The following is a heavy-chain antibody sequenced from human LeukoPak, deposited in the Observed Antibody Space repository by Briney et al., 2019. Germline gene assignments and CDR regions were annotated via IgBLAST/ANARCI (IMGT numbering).Heavy chain of an antibody. Sequence: PSETLSLTCTVSGGSISSSSYYWGWIRQPPGKGLEWIGSIYYSGSTYYNPSLKSRVTISVDTSKNQFSLKLSSVTAADTAVYYCARASRKVEMDPLGGGQGTLVTVSS. CDR1: GGSISSSSYY. CDR3: ARASRKVEMDPLG. J-gene: IGHJ1*01. V-gene: IGHV4-39*01. CDR2: IYYSGST. D-gene: IGHD5-24*01.